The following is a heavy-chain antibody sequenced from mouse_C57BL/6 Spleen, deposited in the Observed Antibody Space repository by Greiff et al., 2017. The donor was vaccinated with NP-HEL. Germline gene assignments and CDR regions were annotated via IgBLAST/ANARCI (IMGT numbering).Heavy chain of an antibody. CDR2: IYPGSGNT. Sequence: VQLQQSGPELVKPGASVKISCKASGYSFTSYYIHWVKQRPGQGLEWIGWIYPGSGNTKYNEKFKGKATLTADTSSSTAYMQLSSLTSEDSAVYYCARGDGYKLPYWYFDVWGTGTTVTVSS. J-gene: IGHJ1*03. V-gene: IGHV1-66*01. D-gene: IGHD2-3*01. CDR3: ARGDGYKLPYWYFDV. CDR1: GYSFTSYY.